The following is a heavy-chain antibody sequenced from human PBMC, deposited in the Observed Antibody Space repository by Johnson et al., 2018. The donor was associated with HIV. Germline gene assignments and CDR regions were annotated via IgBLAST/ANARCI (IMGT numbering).Heavy chain of an antibody. J-gene: IGHJ3*02. CDR1: GFTFNNY. CDR2: ISYDGSNK. V-gene: IGHV3-30*03. CDR3: AAVSPFDI. D-gene: IGHD5/OR15-5a*01. Sequence: QVQLVESGGGVVQPGRSLRLSCAVSGFTFNNYMSWVRQAPGKGLEWVTVISYDGSNKYYADSVKGRFTISRDNSRNTLYLQMNSLRAEDTAVYYCAAVSPFDIWVQGTMVTVSS.